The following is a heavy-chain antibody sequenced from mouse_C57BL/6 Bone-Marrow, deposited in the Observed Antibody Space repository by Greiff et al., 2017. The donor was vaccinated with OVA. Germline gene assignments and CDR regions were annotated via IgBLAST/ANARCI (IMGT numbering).Heavy chain of an antibody. CDR1: GFNIKDDY. V-gene: IGHV14-4*01. D-gene: IGHD2-3*01. Sequence: EVQLMESGAELVRPGASVKLSCTASGFNIKDDYMHWVQQRPEQGLEWIGWIDPENGDTEYASKFQGKATITADTSSNTAYLQLSSLTSEDTAVYYCTTGWLLLRFAYWGQGTLVTVSA. CDR3: TTGWLLLRFAY. J-gene: IGHJ3*01. CDR2: IDPENGDT.